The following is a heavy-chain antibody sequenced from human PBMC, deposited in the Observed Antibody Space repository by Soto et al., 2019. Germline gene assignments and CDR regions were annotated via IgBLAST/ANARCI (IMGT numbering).Heavy chain of an antibody. CDR3: ARDKEGIAAAGNWFDP. D-gene: IGHD6-13*01. J-gene: IGHJ5*02. CDR1: GGTFSSYA. CDR2: IIAIFGTA. Sequence: SVEVSCKGSGGTFSSYAISWVRQARLIGLEWMGRIIAIFGTANYAQKFQGRVTITAAKSTSTAHMELSSLRSEDTAVYYCARDKEGIAAAGNWFDPWGQGTLVTVSS. V-gene: IGHV1-69*06.